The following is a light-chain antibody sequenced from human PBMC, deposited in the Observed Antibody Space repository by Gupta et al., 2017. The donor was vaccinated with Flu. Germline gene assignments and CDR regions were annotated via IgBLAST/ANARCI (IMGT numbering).Light chain of an antibody. CDR3: MRGKPPWT. V-gene: IGKV2-30*01. CDR1: QSLVYKNGINY. CDR2: EVS. J-gene: IGKJ2*02. Sequence: DVVMTQSPLSLPVTLGQPASISCRSSQSLVYKNGINYLNWFQQRPGQSPRRIIYEVSKRDSGGTDRFSGGGESNDFTRKSSRGEDEAGGVYYDMRGKPPWTFGQGTRMDI.